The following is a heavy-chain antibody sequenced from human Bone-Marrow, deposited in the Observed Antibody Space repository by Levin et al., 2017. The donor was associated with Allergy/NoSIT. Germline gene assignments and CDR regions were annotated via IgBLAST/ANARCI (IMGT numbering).Heavy chain of an antibody. CDR2: IAKDETTI. D-gene: IGHD5-24*01. Sequence: GGSLRLSCAASGFRFSAYDMHWVRQTPGKGPEWLGYIAKDETTIYYADSVRGRFTLSRDNSKGTVDLQMNSLRTEDSAVYYCARDFRWLVDHWGQGTLVTVSS. J-gene: IGHJ4*02. V-gene: IGHV3-30*04. CDR3: ARDFRWLVDH. CDR1: GFRFSAYD.